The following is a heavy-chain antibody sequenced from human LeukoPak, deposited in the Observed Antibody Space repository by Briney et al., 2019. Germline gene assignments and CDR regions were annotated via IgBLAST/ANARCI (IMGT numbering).Heavy chain of an antibody. CDR1: GYSFSSYW. J-gene: IGHJ4*02. D-gene: IGHD4-17*01. CDR3: ARPQYGACDY. CDR2: IYPGDSKT. Sequence: GESLKISCKTSGYSFSSYWIGWVRQMPEKGLEWVGIIYPGDSKTRYSPSFQGQVTISVDKSISTAYLQWSSLKASDTAMYYCARPQYGACDYWGQGTLVTVSS. V-gene: IGHV5-51*01.